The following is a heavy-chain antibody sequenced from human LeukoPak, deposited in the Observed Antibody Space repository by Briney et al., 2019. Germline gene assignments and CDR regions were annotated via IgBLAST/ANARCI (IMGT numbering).Heavy chain of an antibody. CDR2: TDDGTI. V-gene: IGHV3-15*01. Sequence: KPGGALRLSCAASGFTFTNAWMNWVRQAPGKGLEWVGRTDDGTIDYAAPVKGRFTISRDDSKNTWYLQMNSLKTEDTAVYYCTTDVGWYSGRYKAIWGQGIMVTVSS. CDR1: GFTFTNAW. CDR3: TTDVGWYSGRYKAI. D-gene: IGHD1-26*01. J-gene: IGHJ3*02.